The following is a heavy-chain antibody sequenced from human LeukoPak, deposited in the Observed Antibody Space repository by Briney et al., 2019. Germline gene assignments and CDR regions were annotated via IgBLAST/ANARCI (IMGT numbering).Heavy chain of an antibody. Sequence: PSETLSLTCTVSGGSISSSSYYWGWLRQPPGRGREWVGSIYYSGSTYDNPARKSRVTISVDTSKNQFSLKLSSVTAADTAVYYCARHGYDFWSGHNWFDPWGQGTLVTVSS. J-gene: IGHJ5*02. D-gene: IGHD3-3*01. CDR1: GGSISSSSYY. CDR3: ARHGYDFWSGHNWFDP. V-gene: IGHV4-39*01. CDR2: IYYSGST.